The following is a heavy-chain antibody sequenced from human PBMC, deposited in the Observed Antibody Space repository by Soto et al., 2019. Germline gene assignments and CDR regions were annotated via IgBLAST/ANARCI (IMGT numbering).Heavy chain of an antibody. J-gene: IGHJ4*02. V-gene: IGHV3-33*01. CDR1: GFIFSGYG. CDR2: IWYDGSNK. Sequence: QVHLVESGGGVVQPGRSLRLSCAASGFIFSGYGMHWVRQAPGKGLEWVAFIWYDGSNKHYLDSVKGRFTIARDNSKNTMYMQMNNVRVEATAVYYCVRDRGQIVVARHDYWGQGTLVTVSS. CDR3: VRDRGQIVVARHDY. D-gene: IGHD1-26*01.